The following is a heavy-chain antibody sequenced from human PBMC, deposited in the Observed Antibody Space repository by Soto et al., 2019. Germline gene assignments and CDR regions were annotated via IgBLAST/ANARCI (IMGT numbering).Heavy chain of an antibody. V-gene: IGHV3-11*01. Sequence: QVQLVESGGGLVKPGGSLRLSCAASGFTFSDYYMSWIRQAPGKGLEWVSYISSSGSTIYYADSVKGRFTISRDNAKNSLYLQMNRLRAEDTAVYYCATRHLLYSISWEVAYWGQGTLVTVSS. CDR2: ISSSGSTI. D-gene: IGHD1-26*01. CDR1: GFTFSDYY. CDR3: ATRHLLYSISWEVAY. J-gene: IGHJ4*02.